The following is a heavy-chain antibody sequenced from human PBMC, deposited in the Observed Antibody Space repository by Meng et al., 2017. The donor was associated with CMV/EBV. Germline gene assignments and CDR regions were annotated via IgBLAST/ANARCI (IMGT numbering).Heavy chain of an antibody. CDR1: GYTFTSYG. Sequence: ASVKVSCKASGYTFTSYGISWVRQAPGQGLEWMGWISPNNGGTNYVQKFQGRVTMTRDTSISTAYLELNRLTYADTAVYYCASKLYYDFWSAYRGAEGVDPFNIWGQGTAVTVSS. CDR2: ISPNNGGT. V-gene: IGHV1-2*02. D-gene: IGHD3-3*01. CDR3: ASKLYYDFWSAYRGAEGVDPFNI. J-gene: IGHJ3*02.